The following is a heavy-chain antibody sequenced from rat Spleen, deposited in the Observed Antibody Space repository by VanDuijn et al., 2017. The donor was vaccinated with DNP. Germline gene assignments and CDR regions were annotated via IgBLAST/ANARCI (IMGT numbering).Heavy chain of an antibody. V-gene: IGHV5-7*01. CDR1: GFTFSDYN. Sequence: EVQLVESGGGLVQPGRSLKLSCAASGFTFSDYNMAWVRQAPKKGLEWVATINYDGSNTYYRDSVKGRFTISRDNAKNTLYLQMNSLRSEDTATYYCVRVNWVPDYWGQGVMVTVSS. CDR3: VRVNWVPDY. J-gene: IGHJ2*01. D-gene: IGHD5-1*01. CDR2: INYDGSNT.